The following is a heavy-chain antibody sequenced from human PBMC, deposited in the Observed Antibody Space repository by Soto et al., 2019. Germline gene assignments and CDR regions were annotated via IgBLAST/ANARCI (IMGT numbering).Heavy chain of an antibody. V-gene: IGHV4-4*02. CDR3: ARVSGGYGNYYYYYGMDV. Sequence: SETLSLTCAVSGGSISSSNWWSWVRQPPGKGLEWIGEIYHSGSTNYNPSLKSRATISVDKSKNQFSLKLSSVTAADTAVYYCARVSGGYGNYYYYYGMDVWGQGTTVTVSS. CDR2: IYHSGST. CDR1: GGSISSSNW. D-gene: IGHD1-26*01. J-gene: IGHJ6*02.